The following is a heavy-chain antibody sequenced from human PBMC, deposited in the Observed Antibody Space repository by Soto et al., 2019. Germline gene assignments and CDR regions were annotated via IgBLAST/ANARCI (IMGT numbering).Heavy chain of an antibody. CDR1: GFTFSSYG. Sequence: QVQLVESGGGVVQPGRSLRLSCAASGFTFSSYGMHWVRQAPGKGLEWVAVIWYDGSNKYYADSVKGRFTISRDNSKKTLYLQMNSLRAEDKAVYYCAREGGYDFWSAYDFDYWGQGTLVTVSS. CDR3: AREGGYDFWSAYDFDY. J-gene: IGHJ4*02. V-gene: IGHV3-33*01. D-gene: IGHD3-3*01. CDR2: IWYDGSNK.